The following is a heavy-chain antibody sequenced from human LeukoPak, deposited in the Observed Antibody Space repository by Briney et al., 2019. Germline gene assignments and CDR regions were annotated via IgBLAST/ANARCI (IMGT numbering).Heavy chain of an antibody. V-gene: IGHV4-59*01. D-gene: IGHD5-24*01. CDR2: IYYSGTT. CDR3: ARFPQGGYNYFDY. J-gene: IGHJ4*02. CDR1: GGSISSYY. Sequence: SETLSLTCTVSGGSISSYYWNWLRQPPGKGLEWLGYIYYSGTTNYNPSLKSRVTIPVDTSKNQFSLKLSSVTAADTAVYYCARFPQGGYNYFDYWGQGTLVTVSS.